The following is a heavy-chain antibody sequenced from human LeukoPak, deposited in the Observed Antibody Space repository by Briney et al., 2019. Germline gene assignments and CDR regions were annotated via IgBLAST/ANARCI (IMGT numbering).Heavy chain of an antibody. V-gene: IGHV1-2*02. CDR1: GYTFTGYY. J-gene: IGHJ4*02. D-gene: IGHD3-22*01. Sequence: ASVKVSCKASGYTFTGYYMHWVRQAPGQGLEWMGWINPNSGGTNYAQKFQGRVTMTRDTSISTAYMELSRLRSDDTAVYYCATDVGDYYYDSSGYYLYWGQGTLVTVSS. CDR3: ATDVGDYYYDSSGYYLY. CDR2: INPNSGGT.